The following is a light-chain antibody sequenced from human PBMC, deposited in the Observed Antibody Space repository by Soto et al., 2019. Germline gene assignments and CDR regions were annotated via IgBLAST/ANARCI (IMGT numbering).Light chain of an antibody. Sequence: QSVLTQPASVSGSPGQSITISCTGTRLDVGGYNYVSWYQQHPGKAPKLIIYEVTNRPSGVSDRFSGSKSDNTASLTISGLQSEDEADYYCAAWDDSLNGYVFGTGTKLTVL. CDR2: EVT. V-gene: IGLV2-14*03. CDR3: AAWDDSLNGYV. J-gene: IGLJ1*01. CDR1: RLDVGGYNY.